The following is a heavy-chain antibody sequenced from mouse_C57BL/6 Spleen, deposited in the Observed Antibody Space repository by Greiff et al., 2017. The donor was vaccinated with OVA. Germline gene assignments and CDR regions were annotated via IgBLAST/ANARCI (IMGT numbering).Heavy chain of an antibody. V-gene: IGHV5-17*01. CDR1: GFTFSDYG. D-gene: IGHD1-1*01. J-gene: IGHJ3*01. Sequence: EVKVVESGGGLVKPGGSLKLSCAASGFTFSDYGMHWVRQAPEKGLEWVAYISSGSSTIYYADTVKGRFTISRDNAKNTLFLQMTSLRSEDTAMYYCARSYYGSSGFAYWGQGTLVTVSA. CDR2: ISSGSSTI. CDR3: ARSYYGSSGFAY.